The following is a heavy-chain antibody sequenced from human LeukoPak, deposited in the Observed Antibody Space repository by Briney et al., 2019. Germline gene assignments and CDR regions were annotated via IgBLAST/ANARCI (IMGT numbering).Heavy chain of an antibody. Sequence: PGGSLRLSCAASGFTFSSYAMSWVRQAPGKGLEWVSAISGSGGSTYYADSVKGRFTISRDNAKNSLYLQMNSLRAEDTALYHCAKDMTGSSGYSDYWGQGTLVTVSS. CDR3: AKDMTGSSGYSDY. CDR1: GFTFSSYA. V-gene: IGHV3-23*01. CDR2: ISGSGGST. D-gene: IGHD3-22*01. J-gene: IGHJ4*02.